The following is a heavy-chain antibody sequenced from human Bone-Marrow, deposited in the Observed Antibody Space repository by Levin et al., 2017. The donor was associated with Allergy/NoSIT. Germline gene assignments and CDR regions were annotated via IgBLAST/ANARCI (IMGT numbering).Heavy chain of an antibody. V-gene: IGHV4-39*01. D-gene: IGHD2-21*02. CDR3: ARRSDGKGAFDI. CDR2: IYYSGST. J-gene: IGHJ3*02. Sequence: TSETLSLTCTVSGASLSSSNYYWGWLRQPPGKGLEWIATIYYSGSTYYNPSLKSRVTISVDTSKTQFSLQLTSVTAADTAVYSCARRSDGKGAFDIWGQGTMVTVSS. CDR1: GASLSSSNYY.